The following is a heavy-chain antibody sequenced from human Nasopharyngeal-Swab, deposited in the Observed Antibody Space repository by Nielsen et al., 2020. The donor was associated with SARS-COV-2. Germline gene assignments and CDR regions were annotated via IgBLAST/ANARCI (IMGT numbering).Heavy chain of an antibody. Sequence: GGSLRLSCAASGFTFSSYWMHWVRQAPGKGLEWVAVISYDGSNKYYADSVKGRFTISRDNSKNTLYLQMNSLRAEDTAVYYCAIAPGYSSGWNNYWGQGTLVTVSS. D-gene: IGHD6-19*01. V-gene: IGHV3-30*03. CDR2: ISYDGSNK. CDR1: GFTFSSYW. J-gene: IGHJ4*02. CDR3: AIAPGYSSGWNNY.